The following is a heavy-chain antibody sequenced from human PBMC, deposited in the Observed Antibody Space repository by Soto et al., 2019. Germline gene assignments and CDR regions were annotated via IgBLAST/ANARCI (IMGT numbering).Heavy chain of an antibody. V-gene: IGHV3-7*03. CDR3: ARDWAASYGDYAVFDY. Sequence: GGSLRLSCAASGFTFSSYWMSWVRQAPWKGLEWVANIKQDGSEKYYVDSVKGRFTISRDNAKNSLYLQMNSLRAEDTAVYYFARDWAASYGDYAVFDYWGQGTLVTVSS. CDR2: IKQDGSEK. CDR1: GFTFSSYW. D-gene: IGHD4-17*01. J-gene: IGHJ4*02.